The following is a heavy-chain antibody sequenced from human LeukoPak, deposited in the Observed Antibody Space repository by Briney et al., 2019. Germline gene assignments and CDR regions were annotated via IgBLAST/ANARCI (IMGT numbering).Heavy chain of an antibody. J-gene: IGHJ3*02. V-gene: IGHV3-74*01. CDR3: ARDDYDSSAFDI. CDR2: IKYDGSTS. CDR1: GFTFTTYW. Sequence: GGSLRLSCEASGFTFTTYWIHWVRQGPGKGLVWVSRIKYDGSTSNYADSVKGRFTISRDNAKNSLYLQMNSLRAEDTAVYYCARDDYDSSAFDIWGQGTMVTVSS. D-gene: IGHD3-22*01.